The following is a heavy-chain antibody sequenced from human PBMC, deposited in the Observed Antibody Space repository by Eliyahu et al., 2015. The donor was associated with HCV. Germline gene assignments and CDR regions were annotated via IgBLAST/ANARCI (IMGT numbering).Heavy chain of an antibody. CDR2: ITPIFGTP. Sequence: QVQLVQSGAEVKKPGSSVKVSCKASGGTFSTYAFSWVRQAPGQGLEWMGGITPIFGTPNYAQNFHGRVTITADESTSTVYMELSSLRSEDTAVYYCSRPSADNSGISKPFDYWGQGTLVTVSS. CDR1: GGTFSTYA. CDR3: SRPSADNSGISKPFDY. V-gene: IGHV1-69*01. D-gene: IGHD6-19*01. J-gene: IGHJ4*02.